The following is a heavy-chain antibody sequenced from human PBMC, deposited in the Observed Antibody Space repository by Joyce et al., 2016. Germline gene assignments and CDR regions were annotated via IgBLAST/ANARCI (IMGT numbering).Heavy chain of an antibody. CDR1: GDTIKHYF. CDR2: IYIGGTN. Sequence: QVQLQESGPGVVKPSETLSLTCSVSGDTIKHYFWSWLRQPAGKGLEWLGRIYIGGTNNYNPSVKSRVTMSLDTSKNKCSLKLISVTAADTAVYYCARGNYGDYVRYFDAWGQGILVTVSS. V-gene: IGHV4-4*07. CDR3: ARGNYGDYVRYFDA. J-gene: IGHJ4*02. D-gene: IGHD4-17*01.